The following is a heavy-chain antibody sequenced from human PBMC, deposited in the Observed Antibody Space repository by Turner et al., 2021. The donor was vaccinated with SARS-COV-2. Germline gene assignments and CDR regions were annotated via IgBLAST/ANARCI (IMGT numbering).Heavy chain of an antibody. CDR2: ISYSRTNI. D-gene: IGHD2-2*01. J-gene: IGHJ6*02. CDR1: GFTFSSYR. V-gene: IGHV3-21*01. CDR3: ARDHRPVVVPAAKRAGSYYYGMDV. Sequence: EVQLVESGGGLVKPGGSLRLSCAASGFTFSSYRMNWVRQAPGKGLEWVSSISYSRTNIYYADSVNGRFTITRDNAKNSLYLQMNSLRAEDTAVYYCARDHRPVVVPAAKRAGSYYYGMDVWGQGTTVTVSS.